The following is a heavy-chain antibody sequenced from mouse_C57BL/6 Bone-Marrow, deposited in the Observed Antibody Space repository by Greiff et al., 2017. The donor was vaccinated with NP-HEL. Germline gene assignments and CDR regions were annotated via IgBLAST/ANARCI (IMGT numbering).Heavy chain of an antibody. D-gene: IGHD2-12*01. V-gene: IGHV5-17*01. CDR1: GFTFSDYG. CDR3: ARGLLYGFAY. J-gene: IGHJ3*01. Sequence: EVKLMESGGGLVKPGGSLKLSCAASGFTFSDYGMHWVRQAPEKGLEWVAYISSGSSTIYYADTVKGRFTISRDNAKNTLFLQMTSLRSEDTAMYYCARGLLYGFAYWGQGTLVTVSA. CDR2: ISSGSSTI.